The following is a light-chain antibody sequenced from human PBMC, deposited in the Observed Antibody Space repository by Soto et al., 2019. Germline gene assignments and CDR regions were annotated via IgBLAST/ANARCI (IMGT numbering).Light chain of an antibody. J-gene: IGKJ1*01. CDR1: ERVSSTF. Sequence: EIVLTQSPGTLSLSPGERATLSCRASERVSSTFLAWYQQKPGQAPRLLIYGASSRAPGIPDRFSASGSGTDFTLTIRRLEPEDFAVYYCQQYGSSPWTFGQGTKVEIK. V-gene: IGKV3-20*01. CDR3: QQYGSSPWT. CDR2: GAS.